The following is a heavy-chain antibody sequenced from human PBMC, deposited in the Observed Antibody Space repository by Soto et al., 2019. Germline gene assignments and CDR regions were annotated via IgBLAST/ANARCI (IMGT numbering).Heavy chain of an antibody. D-gene: IGHD2-8*01. J-gene: IGHJ4*02. CDR1: GFTFDDYA. CDR2: ISWNSGSI. CDR3: AKEVVLMVYAREYYFDY. Sequence: GGSLRLSCAASGFTFDDYAMHWVRQAPGKGLEWVSGISWNSGSIGYADSVKGRFTISRDNSKNTLYLQMNSLRAEDTAVYYCAKEVVLMVYAREYYFDYWGQGTLVTVSS. V-gene: IGHV3-9*01.